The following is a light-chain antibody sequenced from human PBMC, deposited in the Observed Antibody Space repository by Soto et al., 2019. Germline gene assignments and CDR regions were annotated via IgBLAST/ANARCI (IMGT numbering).Light chain of an antibody. Sequence: SPGGDTHGRSSRSGQTFINNDLAWYQQKPGQAPRLLIYDASNRATGIPARFSGSGSGTDFTLTICRLESGDFALYYWRHRTNWWTFGPGTKVDIK. CDR1: QTFINND. CDR3: RHRTNWWT. J-gene: IGKJ1*01. V-gene: IGKV3D-20*02. CDR2: DAS.